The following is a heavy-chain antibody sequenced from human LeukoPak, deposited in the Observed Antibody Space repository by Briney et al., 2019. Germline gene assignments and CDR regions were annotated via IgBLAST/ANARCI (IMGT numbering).Heavy chain of an antibody. CDR2: IIPIFGTA. J-gene: IGHJ5*02. Sequence: ASVKVSCKASGGTFSSYAISWVRQAPGQGLEWMGGIIPIFGTANYAQKFQGRATITADESTSTAYTELSSLRSEDTAVYYCARERTVAAAGTFDPWGQGTLVTVSS. D-gene: IGHD6-13*01. CDR1: GGTFSSYA. V-gene: IGHV1-69*13. CDR3: ARERTVAAAGTFDP.